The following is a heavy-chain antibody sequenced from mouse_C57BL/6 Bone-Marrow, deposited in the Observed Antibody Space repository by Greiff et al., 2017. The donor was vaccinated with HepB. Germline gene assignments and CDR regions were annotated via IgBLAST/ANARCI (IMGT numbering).Heavy chain of an antibody. Sequence: EVQRVESGGGLVQSGRSLRLSCATSGFTFSDFYMEWVRQAPGKGLEWIAASRNKANDYTTEYSASVKGRFIVSRDTSQSILYLQMNALRAEDTAMYYCARDAEGGPYAMDYWGQGTSVTVSS. V-gene: IGHV7-1*01. CDR3: ARDAEGGPYAMDY. CDR2: SRNKANDYTT. J-gene: IGHJ4*01. CDR1: GFTFSDFY.